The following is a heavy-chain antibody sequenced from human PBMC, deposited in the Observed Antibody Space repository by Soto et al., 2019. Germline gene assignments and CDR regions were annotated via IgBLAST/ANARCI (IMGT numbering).Heavy chain of an antibody. CDR2: ISYDGSNK. V-gene: IGHV3-30-3*01. D-gene: IGHD4-17*01. J-gene: IGHJ6*02. Sequence: GGSLRLSCAASGFTFSSYAMHWVRQAPGKGLEWVAVISYDGSNKYYADSVKGRFTISRDNSKNTLYLQMNSLRAEDTAVYYCARDNVPTTVWHYYYYYGMDVWGQGTTVTVSS. CDR1: GFTFSSYA. CDR3: ARDNVPTTVWHYYYYYGMDV.